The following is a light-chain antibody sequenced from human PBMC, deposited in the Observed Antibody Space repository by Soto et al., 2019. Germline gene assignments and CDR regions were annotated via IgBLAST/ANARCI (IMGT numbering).Light chain of an antibody. CDR2: GAS. J-gene: IGKJ5*01. CDR3: VQYYNYPIT. CDR1: QGIRSA. V-gene: IGKV1-6*01. Sequence: IQMTQSPSSLSASVGDRVTLTCRASQGIRSALAWYQQKPGQAPKVVIYGASMLQSGVPPRFSGIGSGADFPLTISSLQREDRANYDCVQYYNYPITCGQGTRLDI.